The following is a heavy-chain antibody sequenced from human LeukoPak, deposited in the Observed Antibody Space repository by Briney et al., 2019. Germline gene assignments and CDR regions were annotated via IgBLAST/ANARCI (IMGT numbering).Heavy chain of an antibody. CDR3: ARDRGSLAYYFDY. CDR2: ISSSSSYI. J-gene: IGHJ4*02. CDR1: GFTFSSCS. V-gene: IGHV3-21*01. D-gene: IGHD3-10*01. Sequence: GGSLRLSCAASGFTFSSCSMNWVRQAPGKGLEWVSSISSSSSYIYYADSVKGRFTISRDSAKNSLYLQMNSLRAEDTAVYYCARDRGSLAYYFDYWGQGTLVTVSS.